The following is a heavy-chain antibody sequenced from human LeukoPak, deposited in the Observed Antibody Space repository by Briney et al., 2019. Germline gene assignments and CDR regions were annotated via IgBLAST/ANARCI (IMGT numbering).Heavy chain of an antibody. J-gene: IGHJ4*02. CDR1: GFTFSSYS. D-gene: IGHD2-15*01. Sequence: PGGSLRLSCAASGFTFSSYSMHWVRQAPGKGLVWVSRISRDGSGSSYADSVKGRFTISRDNARSTLSLQMDSLRAEDTAVYYCARRYCGGGSCHFDYWGQGTLVTVSS. CDR2: ISRDGSGS. V-gene: IGHV3-74*01. CDR3: ARRYCGGGSCHFDY.